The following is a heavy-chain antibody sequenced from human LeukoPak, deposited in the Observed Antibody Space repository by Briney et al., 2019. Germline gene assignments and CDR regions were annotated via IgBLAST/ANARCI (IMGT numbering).Heavy chain of an antibody. D-gene: IGHD1-1*01. CDR3: ARPTADAWYFDL. Sequence: SETLSLTCTVSGGSISSSSYYWGWIRQPPGKGLEWIGSIYYSGSTNYNPSLKSRVTISVDTSKNQFSLKLSSVTAADTAVYYCARPTADAWYFDLWGRGTLVTVSS. V-gene: IGHV4-39*07. CDR1: GGSISSSSYY. J-gene: IGHJ2*01. CDR2: IYYSGST.